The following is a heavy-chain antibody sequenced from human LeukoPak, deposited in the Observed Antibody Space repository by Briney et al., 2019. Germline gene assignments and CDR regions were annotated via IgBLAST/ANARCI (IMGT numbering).Heavy chain of an antibody. CDR2: INHSGST. J-gene: IGHJ6*02. CDR1: GGSISNYY. V-gene: IGHV4-34*01. CDR3: ARGTALDV. Sequence: PSETLSLTCTVSGGSISNYYWSWIRQPPGKGLEWIGEINHSGSTNYNPSLKSRVTISVDTSKNQFSLKLSSVTAADTAVYYCARGTALDVWGQGTTVTVSS.